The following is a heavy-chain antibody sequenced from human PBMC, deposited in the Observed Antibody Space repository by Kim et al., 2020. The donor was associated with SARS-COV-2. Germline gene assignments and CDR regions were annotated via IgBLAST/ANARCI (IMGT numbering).Heavy chain of an antibody. CDR2: IKSKSDGGAI. D-gene: IGHD6-6*01. J-gene: IGHJ4*02. CDR3: TSSGGY. CDR1: GFTFSNAW. Sequence: GGSLRLSCTVSGFTFSNAWMSWVRQAPGKGLEWVGRIKSKSDGGAIDYAAPVKGRSTVSRDDSKNTLYLQMNSLKTEDTAVYYCTSSGGYWGQGTLVTVSS. V-gene: IGHV3-15*01.